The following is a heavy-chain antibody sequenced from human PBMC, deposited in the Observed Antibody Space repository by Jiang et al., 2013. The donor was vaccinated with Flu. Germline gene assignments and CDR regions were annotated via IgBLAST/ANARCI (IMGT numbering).Heavy chain of an antibody. CDR3: ARDLVGYCGGDCYSS. D-gene: IGHD2-21*02. V-gene: IGHV4-59*01. J-gene: IGHJ5*02. CDR2: AHYTGSA. CDR1: GDSITNYY. Sequence: KPSETLSLTCTVSGDSITNYYWSWIRQPPGKGLEWIAYAHYTGSANYNPSLKSRVTISVDTSKNQFSLKLASVTAADTAVYYCARDLVGYCGGDCYSSWGQGTLVTVSS.